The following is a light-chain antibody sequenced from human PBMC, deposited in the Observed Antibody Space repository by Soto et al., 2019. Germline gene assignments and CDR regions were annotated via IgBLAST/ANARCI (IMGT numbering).Light chain of an antibody. V-gene: IGKV3-20*01. CDR3: QQYGSSPPLT. CDR1: QSVSSSY. J-gene: IGKJ4*01. Sequence: EIVLTQSPGTLSLSPGERATLSCRASQSVSSSYLAWYQQKPSQAPRLLIYGASSRATGIPDRFSGSGSGTDFTLTISRLEPEDFAVYYCQQYGSSPPLTFGGGTKVKIK. CDR2: GAS.